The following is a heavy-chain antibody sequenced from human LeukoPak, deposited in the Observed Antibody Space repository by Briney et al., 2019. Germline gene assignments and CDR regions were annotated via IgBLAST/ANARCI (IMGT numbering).Heavy chain of an antibody. D-gene: IGHD1-26*01. V-gene: IGHV1-8*03. J-gene: IGHJ5*02. CDR2: MNPNSGNT. CDR3: ARAVLMGATCWFDP. CDR1: GYTFTSYD. Sequence: EASVKVSCKASGYTFTSYDINWVRQATGQGLEWMGWMNPNSGNTGYAQKFQGRVTITRNTSISTAYMELSSLRSEDTAVYYCARAVLMGATCWFDPWGQGTLVTVSS.